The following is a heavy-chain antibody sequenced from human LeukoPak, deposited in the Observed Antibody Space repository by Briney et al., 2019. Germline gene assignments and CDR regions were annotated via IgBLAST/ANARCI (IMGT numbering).Heavy chain of an antibody. V-gene: IGHV3-23*01. D-gene: IGHD2-21*02. Sequence: GGSLRLSCAVSGFTFTSYAMSWVRQAPGKGLEWVSTISGSGGTTYYADSVKGRFTISRDNSKNTLYLQMNSLRAEDTALYYCAKSYCGGDCYRPRFDYWGQGTLVTVSS. J-gene: IGHJ4*02. CDR2: ISGSGGTT. CDR3: AKSYCGGDCYRPRFDY. CDR1: GFTFTSYA.